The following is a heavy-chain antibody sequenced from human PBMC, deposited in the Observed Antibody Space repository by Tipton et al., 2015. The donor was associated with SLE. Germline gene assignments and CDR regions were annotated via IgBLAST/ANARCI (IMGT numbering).Heavy chain of an antibody. Sequence: GSLRLSCAASGFRFTTYAMILVRQVPGKGLQWVSAITGSGGDTYYTDSVKGRLTGSRDNSMSTVYLQMNSLRAEDTAVYYFAKANRNPSSWGVYYYYGIDVWGQGTTVTVSS. D-gene: IGHD3-16*01. CDR3: AKANRNPSSWGVYYYYGIDV. V-gene: IGHV3-23*01. CDR2: ITGSGGDT. J-gene: IGHJ6*02. CDR1: GFRFTTYA.